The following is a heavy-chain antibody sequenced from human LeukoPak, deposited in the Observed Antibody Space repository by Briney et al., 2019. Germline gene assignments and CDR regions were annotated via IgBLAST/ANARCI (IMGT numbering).Heavy chain of an antibody. CDR1: GFTFDDYA. J-gene: IGHJ6*02. V-gene: IGHV3-43*02. CDR2: ISGDGGDT. Sequence: GGSLRLSCAASGFTFDDYAMHWVRQVPGKGLEWVSLISGDGGDTYYAESVKGRFTISRDNSKSSLYLQINSLRTEDTALYYCAKDGAMAFYYYYGMDVWGQGTTVTVSS. CDR3: AKDGAMAFYYYYGMDV. D-gene: IGHD5-18*01.